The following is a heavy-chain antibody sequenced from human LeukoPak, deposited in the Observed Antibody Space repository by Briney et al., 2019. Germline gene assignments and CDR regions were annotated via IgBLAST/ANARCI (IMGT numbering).Heavy chain of an antibody. V-gene: IGHV4-34*01. CDR1: GGSSSGYY. Sequence: SETLSLTCAVYGGSSSGYYWSWIRQPPGKGLEWIGEINHSGSTNYNPSLKSRVTISVDTSKNQFSLKLSSVTAADTAVYYCAREGPGYYGSGSYYNWGQGTLVTVSS. D-gene: IGHD3-10*01. CDR3: AREGPGYYGSGSYYN. J-gene: IGHJ4*02. CDR2: INHSGST.